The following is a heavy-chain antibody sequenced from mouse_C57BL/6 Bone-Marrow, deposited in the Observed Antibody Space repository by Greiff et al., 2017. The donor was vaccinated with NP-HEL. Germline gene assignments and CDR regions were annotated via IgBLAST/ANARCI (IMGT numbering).Heavy chain of an antibody. D-gene: IGHD2-5*01. J-gene: IGHJ1*03. V-gene: IGHV1-22*01. CDR3: ARRGTYYSNLWYFDV. Sequence: EVQRVESGPELVKPGASVKMSCKASGYTFTDYNMHWVKQSHGKSLEWIGYINPNNGGTSYNQKFKGKATLTVNKSSSTAYMELRSLTSEDSAVYYCARRGTYYSNLWYFDVWGTGTTVTVSS. CDR2: INPNNGGT. CDR1: GYTFTDYN.